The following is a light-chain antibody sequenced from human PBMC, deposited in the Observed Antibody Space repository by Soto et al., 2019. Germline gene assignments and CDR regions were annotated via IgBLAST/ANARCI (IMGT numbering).Light chain of an antibody. J-gene: IGKJ5*01. CDR2: DAS. Sequence: AIQLTQSPSSLSSSVGDRVTITCRASQGISSTVAWYQQKRWKPPKLLMYDASVLESGVPPGFSGSGSGTDVTLCISSLQPEDFANYYWHQFNNYRITFGQGTRLEIK. CDR1: QGISST. V-gene: IGKV1D-13*01. CDR3: HQFNNYRIT.